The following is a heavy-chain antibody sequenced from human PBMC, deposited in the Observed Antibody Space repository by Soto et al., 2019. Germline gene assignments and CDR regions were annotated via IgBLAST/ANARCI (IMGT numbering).Heavy chain of an antibody. CDR2: ISAYNGNT. J-gene: IGHJ4*02. D-gene: IGHD2-15*01. V-gene: IGHV1-18*01. Sequence: QVQLVQSGAEVKKPGASVKVSCKASGYTFTSYGISWVRQAPGQGLEWMGWISAYNGNTNYAQKLQGRVTMTTDTSTSTAYMELRSLRPDDTAVYYCARADIVVVVAATFDYWGQGTLVTVSS. CDR3: ARADIVVVVAATFDY. CDR1: GYTFTSYG.